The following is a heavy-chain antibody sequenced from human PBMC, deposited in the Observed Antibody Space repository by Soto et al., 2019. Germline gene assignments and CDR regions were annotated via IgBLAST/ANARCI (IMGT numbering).Heavy chain of an antibody. CDR1: GGSISSYY. J-gene: IGHJ6*04. D-gene: IGHD4-17*01. CDR3: AREVYGLLDV. CDR2: IYYSGST. Sequence: SETLSLTCTVSGGSISSYYWSWIRQPPGKGLEWIGYIYYSGSTNYNPSLKSRVTISVDTSKNQFSLKLSSVTAADTAVYYCAREVYGLLDVWGKGTTVTVSS. V-gene: IGHV4-59*01.